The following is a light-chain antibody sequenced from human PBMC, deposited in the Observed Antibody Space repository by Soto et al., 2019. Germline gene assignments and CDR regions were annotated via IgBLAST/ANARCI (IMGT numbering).Light chain of an antibody. V-gene: IGKV1-9*01. CDR1: QGISGY. J-gene: IGKJ4*01. CDR2: IGS. CDR3: QQLNSYPLT. Sequence: IRLTQSPSSLSASVGARVTITCRASQGISGYLAWYQQKPGKAPKLVIDIGSTLQSGVPSRFSGSGSGTDFTLTISILQPEELATYYCQQLNSYPLTVNGGTKVEIK.